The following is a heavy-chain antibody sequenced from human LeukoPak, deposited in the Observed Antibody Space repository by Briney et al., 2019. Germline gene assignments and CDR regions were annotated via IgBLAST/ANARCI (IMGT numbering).Heavy chain of an antibody. J-gene: IGHJ4*02. Sequence: NPSETLSLTCTVSGGSISSYYWSWIRQPSGKGLEWIGYIYYSGSTNYNPSLKSRVTISVDTSKNQFSLKLSSVTAADTAVYYCARDRGPLGYFDYWGQGTLVTVSS. CDR3: ARDRGPLGYFDY. CDR2: IYYSGST. CDR1: GGSISSYY. V-gene: IGHV4-59*01.